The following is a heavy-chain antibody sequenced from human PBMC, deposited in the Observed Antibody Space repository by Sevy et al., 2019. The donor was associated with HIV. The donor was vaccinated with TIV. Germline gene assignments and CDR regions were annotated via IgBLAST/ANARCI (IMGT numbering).Heavy chain of an antibody. J-gene: IGHJ5*02. D-gene: IGHD3-10*01. CDR1: GYTFTSYG. V-gene: IGHV1-18*01. Sequence: ASVKVSCKASGYTFTSYGISWVRQAPGQGLEWMGWISAYNGNTNYAQKLQGRVTMTTDTTTSTAYMELRSLRSDDTAVYYCARELFGKENTYYYGSGGWFDPWGQGTLVTVSS. CDR2: ISAYNGNT. CDR3: ARELFGKENTYYYGSGGWFDP.